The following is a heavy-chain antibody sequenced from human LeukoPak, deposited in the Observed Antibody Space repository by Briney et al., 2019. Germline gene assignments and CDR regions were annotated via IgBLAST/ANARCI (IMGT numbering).Heavy chain of an antibody. D-gene: IGHD7-27*01. CDR1: GFTFSSYA. CDR3: ARDRTGDHYFDY. CDR2: ISYDGSNK. V-gene: IGHV3-30-3*01. Sequence: PGRSLRLSCAASGFTFSSYAMHWVRQAPGKGLEWVAVISYDGSNKYYADSVKGRFTISRDNSKNTLYLQMNSLRAEDTAVYYCARDRTGDHYFDYWGQGTLVTVSS. J-gene: IGHJ4*02.